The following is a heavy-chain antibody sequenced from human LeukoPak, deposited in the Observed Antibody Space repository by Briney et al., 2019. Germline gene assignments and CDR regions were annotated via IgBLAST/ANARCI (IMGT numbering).Heavy chain of an antibody. CDR3: ARDHNYYSSGRYFDY. CDR1: GDSISSNIYY. V-gene: IGHV4-39*07. D-gene: IGHD3-10*01. Sequence: SETLSLTCTVSGDSISSNIYYWAWIRQPPGKGLEWIGSFHYSGSTYYNPSLKSRVTISVDTSKNQFSLKLSSVTAADTAVYYCARDHNYYSSGRYFDYWGQGTLVTVSS. J-gene: IGHJ4*02. CDR2: FHYSGST.